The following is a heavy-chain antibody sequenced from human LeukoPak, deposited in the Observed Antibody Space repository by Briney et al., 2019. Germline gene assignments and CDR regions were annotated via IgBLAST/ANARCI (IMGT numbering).Heavy chain of an antibody. Sequence: SETLSLTCTVSGGSISSYYWSWLRQPPGKGLEWIGHIYYSGSTNYNPSLKSRVTISVDTSKNQFSLKLSSVTAADTAVYYCARDGSTEASDIWGQGTMVTVSS. V-gene: IGHV4-59*01. CDR3: ARDGSTEASDI. CDR1: GGSISSYY. CDR2: IYYSGST. D-gene: IGHD1-14*01. J-gene: IGHJ3*02.